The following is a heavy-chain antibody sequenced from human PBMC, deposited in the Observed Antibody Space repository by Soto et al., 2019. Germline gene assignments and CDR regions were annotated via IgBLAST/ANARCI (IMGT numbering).Heavy chain of an antibody. V-gene: IGHV4-31*03. CDR3: ARDGYDSSGYWVSSSWFDP. CDR1: GGSISSGGYY. D-gene: IGHD3-22*01. CDR2: IYYSGST. Sequence: PSETLSLTCTVSGGSISSGGYYWSWIRQHPGKGLEWIGYIYYSGSTYYNPSLKSRVTISVDTSKNQFSLKLSSVTAADTAVYYCARDGYDSSGYWVSSSWFDPWGQGTLVTVSS. J-gene: IGHJ5*02.